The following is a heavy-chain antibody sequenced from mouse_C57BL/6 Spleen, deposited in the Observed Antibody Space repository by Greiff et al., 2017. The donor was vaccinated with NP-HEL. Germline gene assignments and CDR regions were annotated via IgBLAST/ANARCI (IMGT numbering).Heavy chain of an antibody. CDR2: ISYDGSN. V-gene: IGHV3-6*01. CDR1: GYSITSGYY. CDR3: AREGGYDGGAWFAY. D-gene: IGHD2-2*01. J-gene: IGHJ3*01. Sequence: DVQLQESGPGLVKPSQSLSLTCSVTGYSITSGYYWNWIRQFPGNKLEWMGYISYDGSNNYNPSLKNRISITRDTSKNQFFLKLNSVTTEDTATYYCAREGGYDGGAWFAYWGQGTLVTVSA.